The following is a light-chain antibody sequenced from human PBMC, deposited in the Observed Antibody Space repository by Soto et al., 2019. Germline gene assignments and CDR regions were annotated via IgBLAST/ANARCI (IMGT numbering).Light chain of an antibody. Sequence: IVLTQSPVTLALSPGESAVLSCRASQSVSTPLAWYQHKPGQPPRLFIYDASKRAPGIPARFTGSGSGTDFTLTISSLEPEDIAVYYCQVRDVWPSFGQGTKV. CDR2: DAS. CDR1: QSVSTP. V-gene: IGKV3-11*01. CDR3: QVRDVWPS. J-gene: IGKJ1*01.